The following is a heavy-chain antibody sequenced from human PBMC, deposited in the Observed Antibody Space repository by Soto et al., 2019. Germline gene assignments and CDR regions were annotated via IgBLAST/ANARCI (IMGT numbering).Heavy chain of an antibody. D-gene: IGHD1-20*01. CDR1: GYTFTSYG. Sequence: ASVKVSCKASGYTFTSYGISWVRQAPGQGLEWMGWISAYNGNTNYAQKLQGRVTMTTDTSTSTAYMELRSLRSDDTAVYYCARGAFRYFGPLRDYYYYYYMDVWGKGTTVTVSS. CDR3: ARGAFRYFGPLRDYYYYYYMDV. V-gene: IGHV1-18*01. CDR2: ISAYNGNT. J-gene: IGHJ6*03.